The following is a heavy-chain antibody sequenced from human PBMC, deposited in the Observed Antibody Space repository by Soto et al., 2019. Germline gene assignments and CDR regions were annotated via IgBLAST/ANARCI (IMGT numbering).Heavy chain of an antibody. Sequence: SVKVSFKASGGTFSIYGFSWVRQAPGQGPEWIGGIIPILTTPNYAQKFQGRVTIVADESTTTVYMELSSLKFEDTAVYYCATSVGIAPTGEDGMDVWGQGTSVTVSS. CDR1: GGTFSIYG. CDR2: IIPILTTP. CDR3: ATSVGIAPTGEDGMDV. D-gene: IGHD2-8*02. V-gene: IGHV1-69*13. J-gene: IGHJ6*02.